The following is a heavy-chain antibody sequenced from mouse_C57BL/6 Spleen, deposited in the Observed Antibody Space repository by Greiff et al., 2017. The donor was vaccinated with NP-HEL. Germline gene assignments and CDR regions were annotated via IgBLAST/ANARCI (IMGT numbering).Heavy chain of an antibody. J-gene: IGHJ1*03. D-gene: IGHD4-1*01. Sequence: EVQGVESGGGLVQPKGSLKLSCAASGFTFNTYAMHWVRQAPGKGLEWVARIRSKSSNYATYYADSVKDRFTISRDDSQSMLYLQMNNLKTEDTAMYYCVRDRGSNLLWYFDVWGTGTTVTVSS. CDR3: VRDRGSNLLWYFDV. CDR2: IRSKSSNYAT. CDR1: GFTFNTYA. V-gene: IGHV10-3*01.